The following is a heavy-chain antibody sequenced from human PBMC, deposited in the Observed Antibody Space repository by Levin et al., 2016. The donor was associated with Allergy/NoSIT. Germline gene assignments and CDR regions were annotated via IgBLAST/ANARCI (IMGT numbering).Heavy chain of an antibody. J-gene: IGHJ3*02. Sequence: VRQAPGKGLEWVAVISYDGSNKYYADSVKGRFTISRDNSKNTLYLQMNSLRAEDTAVYYCAKDTLDVEMATIGAFDIWGQGTMVTVSS. V-gene: IGHV3-30*18. D-gene: IGHD5-24*01. CDR2: ISYDGSNK. CDR3: AKDTLDVEMATIGAFDI.